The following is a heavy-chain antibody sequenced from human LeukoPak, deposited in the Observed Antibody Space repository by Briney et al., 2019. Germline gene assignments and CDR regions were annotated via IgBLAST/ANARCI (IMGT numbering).Heavy chain of an antibody. J-gene: IGHJ4*02. CDR1: GFTFSSYG. V-gene: IGHV3-23*01. CDR2: ISGSGGST. CDR3: AKGPKIYSSSWTPFSGFDY. Sequence: PPGGSLRLSCAASGFTFSSYGMSWVRQAPGKGLEWVSAISGSGGSTYYADSVKGRFTISRDNSKNTLYLQMNSLRAEDTAVYYCAKGPKIYSSSWTPFSGFDYWGQGTLVTVSS. D-gene: IGHD6-13*01.